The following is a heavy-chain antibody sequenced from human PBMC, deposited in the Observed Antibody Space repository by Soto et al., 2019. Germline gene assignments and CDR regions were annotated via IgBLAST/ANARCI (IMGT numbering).Heavy chain of an antibody. CDR3: ARDLRGHYGP. J-gene: IGHJ3*01. Sequence: GGSLRLSCEGSGFNFRDFNMIWVRQAPGKGLEWVSSVSGSSSYIYYADSVKGRFTVSRDNANNLVFLQMNGLRPEDTAMYYCARDLRGHYGPWGQGTMVTVSS. D-gene: IGHD4-17*01. CDR1: GFNFRDFN. V-gene: IGHV3-21*06. CDR2: VSGSSSYI.